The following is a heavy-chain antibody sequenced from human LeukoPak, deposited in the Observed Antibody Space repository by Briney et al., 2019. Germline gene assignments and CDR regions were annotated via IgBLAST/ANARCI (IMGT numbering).Heavy chain of an antibody. CDR1: GFTFSSFW. V-gene: IGHV3-23*01. CDR3: AKGRYAFDI. CDR2: ISGSGGST. J-gene: IGHJ3*02. Sequence: GGSLRLSCAASGFTFSSFWMHWVRRAPGKGLEWVSAISGSGGSTYYADSVKGRFAISRDNSKNTLYLQMNSLRAEDTAVYYCAKGRYAFDIWGQGTMVTVSS.